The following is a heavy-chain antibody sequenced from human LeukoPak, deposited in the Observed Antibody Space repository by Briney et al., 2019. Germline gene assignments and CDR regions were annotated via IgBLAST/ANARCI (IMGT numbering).Heavy chain of an antibody. CDR2: MNPNSGRT. Sequence: ASVKVSCKASGYTFTSYDINWVRQATGQGLEWMGWMNPNSGRTGYAQKFQGRVTMTRNTSITTAYMELSSLRSEDTAVYYCARMHYYDSSGDNWFDPWGQGTLVTVSS. D-gene: IGHD3-22*01. CDR1: GYTFTSYD. V-gene: IGHV1-8*01. CDR3: ARMHYYDSSGDNWFDP. J-gene: IGHJ5*02.